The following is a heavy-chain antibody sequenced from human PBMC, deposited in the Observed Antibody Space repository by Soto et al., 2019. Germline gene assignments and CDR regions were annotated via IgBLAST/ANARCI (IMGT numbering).Heavy chain of an antibody. D-gene: IGHD2-15*01. Sequence: QVQLVQSGAEVKNPGASVKVSCKASGYTFTSKYIHWVRQAPGQGLEWMGLINPTGGSTTYAQNCQGRVTMTRDTSTSTVYMELSSLRSDDTAVYYCGRGYYGMAVWGQGTTVTVSS. V-gene: IGHV1-46*03. J-gene: IGHJ6*02. CDR3: GRGYYGMAV. CDR2: INPTGGST. CDR1: GYTFTSKY.